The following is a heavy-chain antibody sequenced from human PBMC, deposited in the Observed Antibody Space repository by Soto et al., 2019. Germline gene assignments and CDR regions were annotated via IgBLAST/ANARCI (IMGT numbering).Heavy chain of an antibody. D-gene: IGHD2-2*02. CDR3: AHRRRYCSSTSCYNAFDI. Sequence: GLDLEWLALIYWDDDKRYSPSLKSRLTITKDTSKNQVVLTMTNMDPVDTATYYCAHRRRYCSSTSCYNAFDIWGQGTMVTVSS. CDR2: IYWDDDK. V-gene: IGHV2-5*02. J-gene: IGHJ3*02.